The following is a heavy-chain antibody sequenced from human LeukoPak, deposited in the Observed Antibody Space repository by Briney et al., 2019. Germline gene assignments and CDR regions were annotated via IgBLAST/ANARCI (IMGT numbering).Heavy chain of an antibody. V-gene: IGHV1-2*02. J-gene: IGHJ3*02. CDR2: INSNSGGT. CDR1: GYTFTNYY. D-gene: IGHD6-13*01. CDR3: ARDRDSSSWFDAFDI. Sequence: ASVKVSCKASGYTFTNYYIHWVRQAPGQGLEWMGWINSNSGGTNYAQKFQGRVTMTRDTSISTAYMELSRLRSDDTAVYYCARDRDSSSWFDAFDIWGQGTMVTVSS.